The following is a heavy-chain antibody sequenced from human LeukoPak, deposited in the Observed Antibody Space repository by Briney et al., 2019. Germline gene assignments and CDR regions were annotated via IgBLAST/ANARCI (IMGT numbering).Heavy chain of an antibody. Sequence: GGSLILSCAASGFTFSSYAMSWVRQAPGKGLEWVSAISGSGGSTYYADSVKGRFTISRDNSKNTLYLQMNSLRAEDTAVYYCAKDLIAAAGTYYYYGMDVWGQGTTVTVSS. D-gene: IGHD6-13*01. J-gene: IGHJ6*02. CDR3: AKDLIAAAGTYYYYGMDV. CDR2: ISGSGGST. V-gene: IGHV3-23*01. CDR1: GFTFSSYA.